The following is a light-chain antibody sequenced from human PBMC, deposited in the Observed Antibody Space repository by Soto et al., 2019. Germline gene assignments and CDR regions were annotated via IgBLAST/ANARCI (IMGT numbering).Light chain of an antibody. Sequence: DIQMTQSPSSLSASVGDRFTITCRASQSISSYLNWYQQKPGKAPKLLIYAASSLQSGVPSRFSGSGSGTYFTLTISSLQPEDFATYYCQQSYSTPPTFGGGTKVEIK. CDR3: QQSYSTPPT. CDR2: AAS. CDR1: QSISSY. V-gene: IGKV1-39*01. J-gene: IGKJ4*01.